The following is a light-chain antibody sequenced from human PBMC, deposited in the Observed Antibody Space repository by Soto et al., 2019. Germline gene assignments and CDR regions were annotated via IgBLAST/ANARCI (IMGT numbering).Light chain of an antibody. J-gene: IGLJ1*01. Sequence: QSALTQPASVSGSPGQSITISCTGTSSDVGGYNSVSWYQQHPGKAPKLMIYDVSNRPSGVSNRFSGCKSGNTASLTISGLQAEDEADYYCSSYTSSSTLLYVFGTGTKLTVL. CDR1: SSDVGGYNS. V-gene: IGLV2-14*01. CDR2: DVS. CDR3: SSYTSSSTLLYV.